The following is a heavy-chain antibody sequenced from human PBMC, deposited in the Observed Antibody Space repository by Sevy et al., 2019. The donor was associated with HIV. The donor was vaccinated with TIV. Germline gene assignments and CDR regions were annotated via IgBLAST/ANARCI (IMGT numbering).Heavy chain of an antibody. Sequence: SETLSLTCTVSGGSISSYYWTWIRQPPGKGLEWIGYRYYTGSANYNPSLKSRVTISVDTSKNQFSLKLSSVTAADTAVYYCARYYYDNSGPGSWFDHWGQGTLVTVSS. D-gene: IGHD3-22*01. V-gene: IGHV4-59*01. CDR2: RYYTGSA. J-gene: IGHJ5*02. CDR3: ARYYYDNSGPGSWFDH. CDR1: GGSISSYY.